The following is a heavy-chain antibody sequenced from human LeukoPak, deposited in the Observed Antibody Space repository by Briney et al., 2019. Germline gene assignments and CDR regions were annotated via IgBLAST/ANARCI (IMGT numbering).Heavy chain of an antibody. CDR1: GDSVSSNSAT. V-gene: IGHV6-1*01. Sequence: SQTLSLTCAISGDSVSSNSATWNWIRQSPSRGLEWLGRTYYRSKWYNDYAVSVKSRMTINPDAPKNQFSLQVYSVTPEDTAIYYCARASADWGFGSLVYWGQGTLVTVSS. CDR3: ARASADWGFGSLVY. J-gene: IGHJ4*02. CDR2: TYYRSKWYN. D-gene: IGHD7-27*01.